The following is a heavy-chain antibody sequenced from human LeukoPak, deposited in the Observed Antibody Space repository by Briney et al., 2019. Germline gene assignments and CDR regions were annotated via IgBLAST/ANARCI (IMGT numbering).Heavy chain of an antibody. D-gene: IGHD1-14*01. J-gene: IGHJ4*02. Sequence: PGGSLRLSCAASGFTFSGHWMSWVRQAQGKGLEWVANINQGGSDKYYVDSVKGRFSISRDNANNLPYLQMNSLRGEDTAVYYCTRDRSRAEDDWGQGTLVTVSS. V-gene: IGHV3-7*01. CDR3: TRDRSRAEDD. CDR2: INQGGSDK. CDR1: GFTFSGHW.